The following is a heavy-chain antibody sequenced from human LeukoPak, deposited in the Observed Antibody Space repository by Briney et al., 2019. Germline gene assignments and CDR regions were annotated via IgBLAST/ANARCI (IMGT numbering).Heavy chain of an antibody. CDR2: IIPIFGTA. Sequence: VASVKVSCKASGDTFSSYAISWVRQAPGQGLEWMGGIIPIFGTANYAQKFQGRVTITADESTSTAYMELSSLRSEDTAVYYCAIPYSSSWSYYVYWGQGTLVTVSS. CDR3: AIPYSSSWSYYVY. CDR1: GDTFSSYA. J-gene: IGHJ4*02. V-gene: IGHV1-69*13. D-gene: IGHD6-13*01.